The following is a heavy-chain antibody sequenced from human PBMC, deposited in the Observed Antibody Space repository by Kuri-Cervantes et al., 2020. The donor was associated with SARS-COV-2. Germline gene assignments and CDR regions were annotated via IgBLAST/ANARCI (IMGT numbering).Heavy chain of an antibody. V-gene: IGHV3-66*02. Sequence: GESLKISCAASGFTVNNNYMAWVRQAPGKGLQWVSIIYGDGSTLYADSVKGRFTISRDNSKNTLFLQMNSLRIEDTALYYCARVGSGPGGVDHWGQGTLVTVSS. D-gene: IGHD6-19*01. CDR2: IYGDGST. CDR1: GFTVNNNY. J-gene: IGHJ4*02. CDR3: ARVGSGPGGVDH.